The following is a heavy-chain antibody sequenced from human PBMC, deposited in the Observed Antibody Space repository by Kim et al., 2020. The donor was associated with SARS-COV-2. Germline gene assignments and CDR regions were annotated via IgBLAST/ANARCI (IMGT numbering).Heavy chain of an antibody. D-gene: IGHD3-9*01. CDR3: ARLKVTEYYDILTGYSPLYYYYGRDV. CDR2: INPNSGGT. CDR1: GYTFTGYY. J-gene: IGHJ6*02. Sequence: ASVKVSCKASGYTFTGYYMHWVRQAPGQGLEWMGRINPNSGGTNYAQKFQGRVTMTRDTSISTAYMELSRLRSDDTAVYYCARLKVTEYYDILTGYSPLYYYYGRDVWGQGTTVTVSS. V-gene: IGHV1-2*06.